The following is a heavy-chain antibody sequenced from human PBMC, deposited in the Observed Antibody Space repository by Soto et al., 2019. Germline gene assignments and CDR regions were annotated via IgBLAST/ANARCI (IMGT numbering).Heavy chain of an antibody. CDR2: IYYSGST. V-gene: IGHV4-31*03. J-gene: IGHJ4*02. D-gene: IGHD3-22*01. CDR1: GGSISSGGYY. Sequence: QVQLQESGPGLVKPSQTLSLTCTVSGGSISSGGYYWSWIRQHPGKGLEWIGYIYYSGSTYYNPSLKSRVTISVDTSKNQFSLKLSSVTAADTAVYYCARDRGYYYDSSGYPSPPFYWGQGTLVTVSS. CDR3: ARDRGYYYDSSGYPSPPFY.